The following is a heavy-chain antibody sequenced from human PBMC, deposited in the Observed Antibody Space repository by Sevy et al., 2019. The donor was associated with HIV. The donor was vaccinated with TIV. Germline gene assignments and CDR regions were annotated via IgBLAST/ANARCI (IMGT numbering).Heavy chain of an antibody. CDR1: GYTFTSYG. D-gene: IGHD6-13*01. J-gene: IGHJ4*02. CDR2: ISAYNGNT. CDR3: AREAPGYSSSWYGFDY. Sequence: ASVEVSCKASGYTFTSYGISWVRQAPGQGLEWMGWISAYNGNTNYAQKLQGRVTMTTDTSTSTAYMELRSLRSDDTAVYYCAREAPGYSSSWYGFDYWGQGTLVTVSS. V-gene: IGHV1-18*01.